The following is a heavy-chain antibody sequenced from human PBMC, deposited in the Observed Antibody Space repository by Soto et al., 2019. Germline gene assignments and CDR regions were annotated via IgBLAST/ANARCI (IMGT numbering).Heavy chain of an antibody. D-gene: IGHD3-3*01. CDR3: ARYRDRHKSGFPSFDP. Sequence: PSETLSLTCAVYGGSFSGYYWSWIRQPPGKGLEWIGEINHSGSTNYNPSLKSRVTISVDTSKNQFSLKLSSVTAADTAVYYCARYRDRHKSGFPSFDPWGQRSLVTVPS. V-gene: IGHV4-34*01. J-gene: IGHJ5*02. CDR2: INHSGST. CDR1: GGSFSGYY.